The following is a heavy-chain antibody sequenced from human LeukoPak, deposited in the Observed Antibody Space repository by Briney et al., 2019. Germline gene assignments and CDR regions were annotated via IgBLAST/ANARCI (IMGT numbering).Heavy chain of an antibody. CDR2: LRYDRSNE. CDR1: GFTFSSFD. J-gene: IGHJ4*02. CDR3: AKLIPSYMAARPGFDH. V-gene: IGHV3-30*02. Sequence: PGGSLRLSCAASGFTFSSFDMHWVRQAPGKGLEWVAFLRYDRSNEYYADSVKGRFTISRDNSKNTLYLQMNSLRAEDTAVYYCAKLIPSYMAARPGFDHWGQGTLVTVSS. D-gene: IGHD6-6*01.